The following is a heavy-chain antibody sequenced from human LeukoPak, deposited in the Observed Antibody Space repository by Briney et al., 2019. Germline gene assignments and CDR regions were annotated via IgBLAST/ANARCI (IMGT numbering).Heavy chain of an antibody. CDR3: ARHYSSGYELDVDY. D-gene: IGHD3-22*01. CDR1: GDSIKTSSYY. Sequence: PSETLSLTCTVSGDSIKTSSYYWGWIRQPPGKELEWIGSVYYSGSTYYNPSLKSRLTISVDTSKNQFSLNLSSVTAADTAVYFCARHYSSGYELDVDYWGQGTLVTVSS. V-gene: IGHV4-39*01. J-gene: IGHJ4*02. CDR2: VYYSGST.